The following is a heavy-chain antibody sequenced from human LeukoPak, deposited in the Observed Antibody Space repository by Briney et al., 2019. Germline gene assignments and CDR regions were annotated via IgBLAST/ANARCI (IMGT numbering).Heavy chain of an antibody. CDR3: ARYCRGVSCYSGYDY. J-gene: IGHJ4*02. Sequence: GGSLRLSCAASGFTFSTYAMHWVRHTPGKGLEYVSAISTNGGGTYYANSVKGRFTISRDNSKNTLYLQMGRLRAEATDVYYCARYCRGVSCYSGYDYWGQGTLVTVSS. D-gene: IGHD2-15*01. CDR1: GFTFSTYA. V-gene: IGHV3-64*01. CDR2: ISTNGGGT.